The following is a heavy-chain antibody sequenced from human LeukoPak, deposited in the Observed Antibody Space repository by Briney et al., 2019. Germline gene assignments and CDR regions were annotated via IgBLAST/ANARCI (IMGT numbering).Heavy chain of an antibody. CDR3: ARGRGTTYEEVWFDP. CDR1: GYTFTSYY. Sequence: ASVKVSCKASGYTFTSYYMHWVRQAPGQGLERMGIINPSGGSTSYAQKFQGRVTMTRDTSTSTVYMELSSLRSEDTAVYYCARGRGTTYEEVWFDPWGQGTLVTVSS. J-gene: IGHJ5*02. D-gene: IGHD2/OR15-2a*01. V-gene: IGHV1-46*01. CDR2: INPSGGST.